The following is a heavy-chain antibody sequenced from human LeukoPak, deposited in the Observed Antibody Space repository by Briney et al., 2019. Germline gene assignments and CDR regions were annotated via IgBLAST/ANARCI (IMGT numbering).Heavy chain of an antibody. D-gene: IGHD3-22*01. CDR1: GLTLSNYG. J-gene: IGHJ4*02. CDR2: ISDSGGST. Sequence: GGSLRLSCAVSGLTLSNYGMSWVPQAPGKGLEWVAGISDSGGSTKYADSVKGRFTISRDNPKNTLYLQINSLRAEDTAVYFCAKRGVVIRVILVGFHKEAYYFESWGQGALVTVSS. CDR3: AKRGVVIRVILVGFHKEAYYFES. V-gene: IGHV3-23*01.